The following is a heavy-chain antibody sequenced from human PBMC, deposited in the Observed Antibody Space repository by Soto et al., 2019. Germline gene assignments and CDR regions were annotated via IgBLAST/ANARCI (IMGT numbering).Heavy chain of an antibody. V-gene: IGHV3-21*01. CDR2: IMGSGGSK. Sequence: QEWHTTIMGSGGSKYYADSVKGRFTISRDNAKKSLYLQMNSLRAEDTAVYYCVRDSPRFAFFFFQAEDGIRDTVLVSAFLLNRSSDL. CDR3: VRDSPRFAFFFFQAEDGIRDTVLVSAFLLNRSSDL. D-gene: IGHD2-15*01. J-gene: IGHJ2*01.